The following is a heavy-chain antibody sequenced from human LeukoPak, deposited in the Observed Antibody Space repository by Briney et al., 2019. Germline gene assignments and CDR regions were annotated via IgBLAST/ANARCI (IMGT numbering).Heavy chain of an antibody. Sequence: GGSLRLSCAASGFTFSSYGMHWVRQAPGKGLEWVAFIRYDGSNKYYADSVKGRFTISRDNSKNTLYLQMNSLRAEDTAVYYCAKDVPYSSSGGEYFQHWGQGTLVTVSS. CDR3: AKDVPYSSSGGEYFQH. J-gene: IGHJ1*01. CDR2: IRYDGSNK. D-gene: IGHD6-6*01. CDR1: GFTFSSYG. V-gene: IGHV3-30*02.